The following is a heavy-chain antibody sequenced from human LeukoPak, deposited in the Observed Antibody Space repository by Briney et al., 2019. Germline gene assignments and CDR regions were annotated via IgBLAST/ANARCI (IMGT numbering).Heavy chain of an antibody. CDR2: ISVYNGNT. D-gene: IGHD1-26*01. CDR1: GYTFTSYG. CDR3: ARAFGSGSYSLPALFDY. V-gene: IGHV1-18*01. J-gene: IGHJ4*02. Sequence: ASVKVSCKASGYTFTSYGISWVRQAPGQGLEWMGWISVYNGNTNYAQKLQGRVTMTTDTSTSTAYMELRSLRSDDTAVYYCARAFGSGSYSLPALFDYWGQGTLVTVSS.